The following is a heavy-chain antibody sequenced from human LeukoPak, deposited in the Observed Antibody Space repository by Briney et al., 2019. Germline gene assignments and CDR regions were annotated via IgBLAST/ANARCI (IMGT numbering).Heavy chain of an antibody. CDR3: ARDSDGNYYYYYMDV. V-gene: IGHV1-69*13. CDR1: GGTFSSYA. D-gene: IGHD1-14*01. J-gene: IGHJ6*03. CDR2: IIPIFGTA. Sequence: ASVKVSCEASGGTFSSYAISWVRQAPGQGLEWMGGIIPIFGTANYAQKFQGRVTITADESTSTAYMELSSLRSDDTAVYYCARDSDGNYYYYYMDVWGKGTTVTVSS.